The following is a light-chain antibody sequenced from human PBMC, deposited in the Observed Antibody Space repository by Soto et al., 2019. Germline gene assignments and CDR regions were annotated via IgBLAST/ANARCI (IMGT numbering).Light chain of an antibody. V-gene: IGKV1-39*01. CDR1: QRIDNY. CDR2: AAS. J-gene: IGKJ3*01. CDR3: QQTYSTPFT. Sequence: IQMTQSPSSLSASVGDRVTITCRASQRIDNYLNWYHQKPGKAPKLLIYAASNLQSGVPSRFSGSGSGTEFTLTISNLQPEDFATYYCQQTYSTPFTFGPGTKVYIK.